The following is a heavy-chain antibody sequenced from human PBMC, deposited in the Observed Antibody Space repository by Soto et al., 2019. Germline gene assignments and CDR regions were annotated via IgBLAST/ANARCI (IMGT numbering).Heavy chain of an antibody. J-gene: IGHJ4*02. Sequence: GESLKISCNGSGYSFTSYWIGWVRQMPGKGLEWMGIIYPGDSDTRYSPSFQGQVTISADKSISTAYLQWSSLKASDTAMYYCARNKWLRGAYFDYWGQGTLVTVYS. D-gene: IGHD6-19*01. CDR3: ARNKWLRGAYFDY. V-gene: IGHV5-51*01. CDR1: GYSFTSYW. CDR2: IYPGDSDT.